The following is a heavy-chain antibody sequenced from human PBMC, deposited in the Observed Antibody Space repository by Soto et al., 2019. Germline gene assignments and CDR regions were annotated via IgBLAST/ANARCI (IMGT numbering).Heavy chain of an antibody. CDR3: AKGGQQWLVLGNWFDP. D-gene: IGHD6-19*01. CDR1: GFTFSSYG. Sequence: QVQLVESGGGVVQPGRSLRLSCAASGFTFSSYGMHWVRQAPGKGLEWVAVISYDGSNKYYADSVKGRFTISRDNSKNTLDLQMNSLRAEDTAVYYCAKGGQQWLVLGNWFDPWGQGTLVTVSS. J-gene: IGHJ5*02. CDR2: ISYDGSNK. V-gene: IGHV3-30*18.